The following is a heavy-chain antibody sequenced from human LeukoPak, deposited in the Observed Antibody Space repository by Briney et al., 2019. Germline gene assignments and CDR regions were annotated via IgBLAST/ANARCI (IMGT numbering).Heavy chain of an antibody. D-gene: IGHD2-2*01. CDR2: IYYSGST. CDR1: GGSISSGDYY. V-gene: IGHV4-30-4*08. J-gene: IGHJ6*03. CDR3: ARVVVVVPAPYYYYYYMDV. Sequence: SETLSLTCTVSGGSISSGDYYWSWIRQPPGKGLEWIGYIYYSGSTYYNPSLESRVTISVDTSKNQFSLKLSSVTAADTAVYYCARVVVVVPAPYYYYYYMDVWGKGTTVTVSS.